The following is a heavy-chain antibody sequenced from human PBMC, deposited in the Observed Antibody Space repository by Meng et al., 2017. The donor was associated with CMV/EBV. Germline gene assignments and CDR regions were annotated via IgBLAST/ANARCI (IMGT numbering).Heavy chain of an antibody. V-gene: IGHV3-7*01. CDR3: SKNGGWLIEH. J-gene: IGHJ1*01. D-gene: IGHD3-16*01. Sequence: GESLKISCVASGFTSRTYWMSWVRQAPGKGLEWVANMNQDGSHKYYVDSVKGRFTISADNAKNSLYLQMNSLRVEDTAVYYCSKNGGWLIEHWGQGTMVTVSS. CDR2: MNQDGSHK. CDR1: GFTSRTYW.